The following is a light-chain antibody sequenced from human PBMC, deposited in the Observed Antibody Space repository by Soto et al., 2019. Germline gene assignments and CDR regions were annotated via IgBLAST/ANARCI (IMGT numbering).Light chain of an antibody. J-gene: IGLJ3*02. CDR1: SSNIGGNS. CDR3: ASWDDSLNGWV. CDR2: TDD. V-gene: IGLV1-44*01. Sequence: QSVLTQPPSASRTPGQRVTISCSGSSSNIGGNSVHWYQHLPGTAPRLLIYTDDQRPSGVPDRFSGSKSGTSASLAISGLQSEDEADYSCASWDDSLNGWVFGGGTKLTVL.